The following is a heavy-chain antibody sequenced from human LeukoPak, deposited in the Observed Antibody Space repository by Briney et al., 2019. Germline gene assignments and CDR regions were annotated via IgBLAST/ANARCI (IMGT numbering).Heavy chain of an antibody. J-gene: IGHJ4*02. Sequence: SETLSLTCTVSGGSISSDYWSWIRQPAGKGLEWIGRIFTSGSTSYNPSLKSRVTMSLDTSKNQFSLKLSSVTAADTAVYYCARHMTTVTTDYFDYWGQGTLVTVSS. CDR1: GGSISSDY. CDR2: IFTSGST. V-gene: IGHV4-4*07. CDR3: ARHMTTVTTDYFDY. D-gene: IGHD4-17*01.